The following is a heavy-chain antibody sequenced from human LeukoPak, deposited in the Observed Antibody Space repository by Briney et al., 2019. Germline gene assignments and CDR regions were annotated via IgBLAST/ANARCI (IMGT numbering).Heavy chain of an antibody. CDR2: IYPGDSYT. CDR3: ARVYVLEQSDLDY. Sequence: GESLKISCKGSGYSFTNYWIGWVRQMPGKGLEWMGVIYPGDSYTTYSPSFQGQVTISADKSIYTAYLQWSSLQASDTAMYYCARVYVLEQSDLDYWGQGTLVTVSS. CDR1: GYSFTNYW. D-gene: IGHD2-8*01. J-gene: IGHJ4*02. V-gene: IGHV5-51*01.